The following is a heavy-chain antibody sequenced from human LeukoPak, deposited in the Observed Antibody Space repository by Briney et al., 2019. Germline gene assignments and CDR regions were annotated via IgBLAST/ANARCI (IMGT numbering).Heavy chain of an antibody. J-gene: IGHJ4*02. V-gene: IGHV3-23*01. Sequence: TGGSLRLSCAASGFSFSSYAMNWVRQAPGKGLEWVSAISGSGGTTHYVDSVKGRFTISRDNSKKTLSLQMNSLRAEDTAVYYCARAHSIAVAGTRIMGYWGQGTLVTVSS. CDR3: ARAHSIAVAGTRIMGY. CDR1: GFSFSSYA. CDR2: ISGSGGTT. D-gene: IGHD6-19*01.